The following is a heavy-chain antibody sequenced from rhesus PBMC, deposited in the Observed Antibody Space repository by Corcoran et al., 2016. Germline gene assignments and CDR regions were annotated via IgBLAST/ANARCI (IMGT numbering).Heavy chain of an antibody. J-gene: IGHJ6*01. Sequence: EVRLEASGGGLVQPGGSLGVSCAAPGFTFSDHYMSWVGNDAGKGPEWVGSIRDKGYGGTVKYAASVKGRFTISRDDSKSIANLQMNSLKTEDTAVYYCARERITGTPHGLDSWGQGVVVTVSS. CDR2: IRDKGYGGTV. D-gene: IGHD1-26*01. CDR3: ARERITGTPHGLDS. V-gene: IGHV3-116*02. CDR1: GFTFSDHY.